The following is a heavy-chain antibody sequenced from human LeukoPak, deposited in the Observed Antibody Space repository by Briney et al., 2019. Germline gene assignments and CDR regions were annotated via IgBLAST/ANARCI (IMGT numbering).Heavy chain of an antibody. V-gene: IGHV4-39*07. Sequence: SETLSLTCTVSGGSISSSSYYWGWIRQPPGKGLEWIGSIYYSGSTYYNPSLKSRVTISVDTSKNQFSLKLSSVTAADTAVYYCARGCSGGSCYPNWFDPWGQGTLVTVSS. CDR1: GGSISSSSYY. CDR3: ARGCSGGSCYPNWFDP. CDR2: IYYSGST. J-gene: IGHJ5*02. D-gene: IGHD2-15*01.